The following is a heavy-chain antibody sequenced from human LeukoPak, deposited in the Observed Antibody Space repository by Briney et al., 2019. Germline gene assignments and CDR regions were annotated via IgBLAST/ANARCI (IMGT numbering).Heavy chain of an antibody. Sequence: GASVKVSCKASGYTFSGYAIHWVRQAPGQRLEWMGWINAGNGKTKYSQKFQGRVTINRDTSTSTAYMELRSLRSDDTAVYYCARDRRSSRQYYDILTGYYKGSDNWNDDYFDYWGQGTLVTVSS. J-gene: IGHJ4*02. D-gene: IGHD3-9*01. CDR3: ARDRRSSRQYYDILTGYYKGSDNWNDDYFDY. CDR2: INAGNGKT. V-gene: IGHV1-3*01. CDR1: GYTFSGYA.